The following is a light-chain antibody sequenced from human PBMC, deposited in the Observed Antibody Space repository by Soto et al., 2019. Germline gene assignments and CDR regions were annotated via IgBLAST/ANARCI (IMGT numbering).Light chain of an antibody. V-gene: IGLV2-14*01. J-gene: IGLJ1*01. Sequence: QSALTKPASVSGSPGQSITISCTGTSSDVGGYNYVSWYQQHPGKAPKLMIYDVSNRPSGVSNRFSGSKSGNTASLTIYGLQAEDEADYYCSSYTRSSSYVFGTGTKLTVL. CDR2: DVS. CDR3: SSYTRSSSYV. CDR1: SSDVGGYNY.